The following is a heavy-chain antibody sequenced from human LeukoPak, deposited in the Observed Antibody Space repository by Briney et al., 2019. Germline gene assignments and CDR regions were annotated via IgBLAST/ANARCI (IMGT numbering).Heavy chain of an antibody. CDR3: ARDRGGSGIHY. V-gene: IGHV4-59*01. CDR1: GGSISSYY. Sequence: SETLSLTCTVSGGSISSYYWSWIRQPPGKGLEWIGYIYYSGSTNYNPSLKSRVTISVDTSKNQFSLKLSSVTAADTAVYYCARDRGGSGIHYWGQGTLVTVSS. J-gene: IGHJ4*02. CDR2: IYYSGST. D-gene: IGHD3-10*01.